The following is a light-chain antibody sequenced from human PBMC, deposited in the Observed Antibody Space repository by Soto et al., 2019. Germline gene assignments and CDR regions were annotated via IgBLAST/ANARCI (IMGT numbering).Light chain of an antibody. Sequence: AIRMTQSPSSLSASTGDRVTITCRASQGISSYLAWYQQKPGKAPKLLIYAASTLQSGVPSGFSGSGSGTDFTLTISCLQSEDFANYYCQQYYSYPRTFGQGTKVEIK. J-gene: IGKJ1*01. CDR1: QGISSY. CDR2: AAS. CDR3: QQYYSYPRT. V-gene: IGKV1-8*01.